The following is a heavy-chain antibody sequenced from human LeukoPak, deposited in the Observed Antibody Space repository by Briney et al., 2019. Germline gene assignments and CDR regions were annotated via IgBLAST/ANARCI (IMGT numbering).Heavy chain of an antibody. CDR3: ARQASWGKDLYYFDY. J-gene: IGHJ4*02. CDR1: GYSFTSYW. D-gene: IGHD7-27*01. Sequence: GESLKISCKGSGYSFTSYWIGWVRQMPGKGLEWMGIIYPGDSDTRYSPSFQGQVTISADKSISTAYLQWSSLKASDTAMYYCARQASWGKDLYYFDYWGQGTLVTVSS. CDR2: IYPGDSDT. V-gene: IGHV5-51*01.